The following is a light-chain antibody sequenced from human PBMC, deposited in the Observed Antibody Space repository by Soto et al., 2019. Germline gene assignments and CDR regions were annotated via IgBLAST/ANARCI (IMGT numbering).Light chain of an antibody. CDR3: SSYTSSNTWV. Sequence: QSVLTQPASVSGSPGQSITISCTGTSSDVGGYNYVSWYQQHPGNAPKLMIYNVSNRPSGVSNRFSGSKSGNTASLTVSGLQAEDEADYYCSSYTSSNTWVFGGGTKVTVL. V-gene: IGLV2-14*03. CDR1: SSDVGGYNY. J-gene: IGLJ3*02. CDR2: NVS.